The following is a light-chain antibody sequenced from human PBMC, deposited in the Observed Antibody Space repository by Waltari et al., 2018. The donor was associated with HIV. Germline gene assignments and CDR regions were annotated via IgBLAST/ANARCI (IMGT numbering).Light chain of an antibody. J-gene: IGLJ3*02. V-gene: IGLV9-49*01. CDR1: SGHSNST. CDR3: GADHGSGSNFVYWV. Sequence: QPVLTQPPSASASLGASVTLTCTLSSGHSNSTLDCYQQRPGNDHRLLMRVGTGGIVVSKGEGIPDRFSFLGSGLNRYLTIKNIQEEDESDYHCGADHGSGSNFVYWVFGGGTKLTVL. CDR2: VGTGGIVV.